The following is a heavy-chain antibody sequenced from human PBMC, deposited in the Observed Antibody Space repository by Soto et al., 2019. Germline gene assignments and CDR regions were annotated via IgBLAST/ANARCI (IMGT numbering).Heavy chain of an antibody. CDR1: GFIFSDYY. D-gene: IGHD6-19*01. V-gene: IGHV3-11*05. CDR3: ARAPGAVNSYAGVDV. J-gene: IGHJ6*02. CDR2: ISDGGSYT. Sequence: PGGSLRLSCVASGFIFSDYYMAWIRRAPGMGLEWVSYISDGGSYTNHGNSVRGRVSVSRDDARNSLYLQINNLRVEDTGVYYCARAPGAVNSYAGVDVWGQGTTVTVSS.